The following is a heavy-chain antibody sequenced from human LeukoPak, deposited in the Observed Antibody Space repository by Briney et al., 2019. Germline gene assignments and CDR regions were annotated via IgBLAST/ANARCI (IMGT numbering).Heavy chain of an antibody. CDR2: VSTSGTT. Sequence: PSETLSLTCTVSGGSISSYYWSWIRQPAGKGLEWIGRVSTSGTTNYNPSLKSRVTILVDTSKNQFSLKLSSVTAADTAVYYCARGCRDGYSNYWYFDLWGRGTLVTVSS. CDR3: ARGCRDGYSNYWYFDL. J-gene: IGHJ2*01. CDR1: GGSISSYY. V-gene: IGHV4-4*07. D-gene: IGHD5-24*01.